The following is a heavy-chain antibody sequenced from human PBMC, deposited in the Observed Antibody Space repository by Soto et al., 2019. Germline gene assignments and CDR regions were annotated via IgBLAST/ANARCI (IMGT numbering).Heavy chain of an antibody. D-gene: IGHD3-22*01. CDR1: GGSISSNNYY. CDR3: ARDYYDSSDYTTNWFDP. V-gene: IGHV4-39*01. J-gene: IGHJ5*02. CDR2: IYYSGTT. Sequence: PSETLSLTCTVSGGSISSNNYYWGWIRHPPGKGLEWIGNIYYSGTTYYNPSLRSRVTISVDTSKNQFSLKLTSVTAADTAVYYCARDYYDSSDYTTNWFDPWGQGTLVTVSS.